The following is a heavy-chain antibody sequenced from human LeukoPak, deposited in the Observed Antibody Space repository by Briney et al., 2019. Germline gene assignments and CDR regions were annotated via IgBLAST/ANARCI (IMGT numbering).Heavy chain of an antibody. D-gene: IGHD1-26*01. CDR1: GFTFSDYS. V-gene: IGHV3-7*01. Sequence: GGSLRLSCAASGFTFSDYSINWVRQAPGKGLEWVANIKIDGTEKRYADSVKGRFTISRDNAKNSLYLQMSSLRAEDTAVYYCARRVVGGTDYFDYWGQGTLVTVSS. J-gene: IGHJ4*02. CDR2: IKIDGTEK. CDR3: ARRVVGGTDYFDY.